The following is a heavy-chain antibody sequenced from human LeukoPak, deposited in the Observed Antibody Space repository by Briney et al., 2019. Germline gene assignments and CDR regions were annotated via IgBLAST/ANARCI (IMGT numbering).Heavy chain of an antibody. J-gene: IGHJ4*02. CDR2: IYYSGST. CDR1: GGSISSSSYY. CDR3: ARRGYGSSGSMID. V-gene: IGHV4-39*07. Sequence: PSETLSLTCTVSGGSISSSSYYWGWIRQPPGKGLEWIGSIYYSGSTYYNPSLKSRVTISVDTSKNQFSLKLSSVTAADTAVYYCARRGYGSSGSMIDWGQGTLVTVSS. D-gene: IGHD3-22*01.